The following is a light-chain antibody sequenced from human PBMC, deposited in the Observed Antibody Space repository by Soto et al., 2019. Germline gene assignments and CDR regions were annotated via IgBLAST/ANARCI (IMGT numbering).Light chain of an antibody. CDR1: KDIKKY. V-gene: IGKV1-33*01. CDR3: QQYDVLPYA. CDR2: DAS. Sequence: DIQMTQSPSSLSASVGDTVSITCRANKDIKKYQNWLQQRPGTAPKLLIYDASKLETGVPSRFSGRGSGTDFTLTINNLQPEDIATYYCQQYDVLPYAFGQGTKVEI. J-gene: IGKJ2*01.